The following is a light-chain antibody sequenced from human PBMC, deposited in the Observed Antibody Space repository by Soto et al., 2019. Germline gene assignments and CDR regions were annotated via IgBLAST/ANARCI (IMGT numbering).Light chain of an antibody. J-gene: IGKJ2*01. CDR2: DAS. Sequence: DSQMTQSPSSLSASVGDRVTITSQASQDITNYLNWYRQIPGKAPKLLIYDASNLETGVPSRLSGSGSGTHFTFTISRLQAEDIATYYCQQYDNLPPDTFGQGTKLEI. CDR1: QDITNY. CDR3: QQYDNLPPDT. V-gene: IGKV1-33*01.